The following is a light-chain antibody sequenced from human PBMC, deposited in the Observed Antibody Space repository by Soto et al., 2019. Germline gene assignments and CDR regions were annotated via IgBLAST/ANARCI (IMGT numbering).Light chain of an antibody. CDR2: KAS. CDR3: QQYTNYRWT. CDR1: QSISSW. V-gene: IGKV1-5*03. J-gene: IGKJ1*01. Sequence: DIQMTQSPSTLSASVGDRVTITCRASQSISSWLAWYQEKPGKAPKLLIYKASSLESGVPSRFSGSGSGTEFTLPISNLQPDDFAPYYCQQYTNYRWTFGQGTKVEIK.